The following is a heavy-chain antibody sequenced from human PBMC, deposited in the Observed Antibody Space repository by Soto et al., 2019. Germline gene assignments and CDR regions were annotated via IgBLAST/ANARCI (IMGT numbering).Heavy chain of an antibody. D-gene: IGHD5-18*01. V-gene: IGHV4-30-4*01. CDR2: IYYSGST. CDR3: ARAPWIQLWSPRNWFDP. J-gene: IGHJ5*02. Sequence: SETLSLTCTVSGGSISSGDYYWSWIRQPPGKGLEWIGYIYYSGSTYYNPSLKSRVTISVDTSKNQFSLKLSSVTAADTAVYYCARAPWIQLWSPRNWFDPWGQGTLVTVSS. CDR1: GGSISSGDYY.